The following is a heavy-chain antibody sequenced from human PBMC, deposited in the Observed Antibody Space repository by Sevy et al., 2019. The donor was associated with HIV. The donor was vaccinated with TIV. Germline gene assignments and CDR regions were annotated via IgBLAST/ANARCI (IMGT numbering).Heavy chain of an antibody. J-gene: IGHJ4*02. CDR2: ISYDGSNK. D-gene: IGHD3-10*01. Sequence: GSLRLSCAASGFTFSSYGMHWVRQAPGKGLEWVAVISYDGSNKYYADSVKGRFTISRDNSKNTLYLQMNSLRAEDTAVYYCAKSKVPYYYGSGSRDWGQGTLVTVSS. CDR1: GFTFSSYG. CDR3: AKSKVPYYYGSGSRD. V-gene: IGHV3-30*18.